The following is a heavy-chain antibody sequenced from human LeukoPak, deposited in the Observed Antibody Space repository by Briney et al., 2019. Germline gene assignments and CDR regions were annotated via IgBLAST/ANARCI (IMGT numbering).Heavy chain of an antibody. Sequence: SETLSLTCTVSGGSISSGGYYWSWIRQHPGKGLEWLGYIYYSGSTYYNPSLKSRVTISVDTSKNQFSLKLSSVTAADTAVYYCARARLPYYDFWQYYFDYWGQGTLVTVSS. CDR3: ARARLPYYDFWQYYFDY. CDR1: GGSISSGGYY. CDR2: IYYSGST. V-gene: IGHV4-31*03. J-gene: IGHJ4*02. D-gene: IGHD3-3*01.